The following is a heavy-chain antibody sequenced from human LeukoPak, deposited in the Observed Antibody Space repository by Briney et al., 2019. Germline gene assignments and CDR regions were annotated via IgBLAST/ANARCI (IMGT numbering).Heavy chain of an antibody. CDR2: ISSDGNTT. V-gene: IGHV3-74*01. Sequence: PGGSLRLSCAASGFTFSSYWMHWVRQAPGKGLVWVSRISSDGNTTTYADSVKGRFTISRDNAKNTLCLQVSTLRAEDTAVYFCAREYGFNGYYYYGMDVWGQGTTVTVSS. CDR3: AREYGFNGYYYYGMDV. CDR1: GFTFSSYW. D-gene: IGHD5-24*01. J-gene: IGHJ6*02.